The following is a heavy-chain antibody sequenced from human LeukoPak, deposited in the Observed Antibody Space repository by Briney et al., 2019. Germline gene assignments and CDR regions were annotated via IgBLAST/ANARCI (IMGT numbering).Heavy chain of an antibody. D-gene: IGHD5-12*01. CDR2: INSDGSST. J-gene: IGHJ4*02. Sequence: GGSLRLSRAASRFTFSTYWMHWVRQAPGKGLVWVSRINSDGSSTDYADSVKGRFTISRDNAKNTLYLQMNSLRAEDTAVYYCARYSGYDYSVYWGQGTLVTVSS. CDR1: RFTFSTYW. V-gene: IGHV3-74*01. CDR3: ARYSGYDYSVY.